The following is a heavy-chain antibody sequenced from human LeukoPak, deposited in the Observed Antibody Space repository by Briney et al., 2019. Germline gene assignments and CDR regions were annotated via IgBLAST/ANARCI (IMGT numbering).Heavy chain of an antibody. CDR3: AKSVGTMVRGVIDYYYMDV. CDR2: IYAGDRT. CDR1: GFTVSNNY. V-gene: IGHV3-53*01. D-gene: IGHD3-10*01. Sequence: PGRSLRLSCAASGFTVSNNYMSWVRQAPGKGLEWVSVIYAGDRTYYADSVKGRFTISRDNSKNTLFLQMNSLRAEDTAVYYCAKSVGTMVRGVIDYYYMDVWGKGTTVTISS. J-gene: IGHJ6*03.